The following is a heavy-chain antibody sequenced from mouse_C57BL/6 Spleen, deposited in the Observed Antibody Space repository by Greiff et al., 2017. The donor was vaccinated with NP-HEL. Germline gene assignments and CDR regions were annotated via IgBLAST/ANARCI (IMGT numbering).Heavy chain of an antibody. Sequence: DVKLVESGGGLVKPGGSLKLSCAASGFTFSDYGMHWVRQAPEKGLEWVAYISSGSSTIYYADTVKGRFTISRDNAKNTLFLQMTSLRSEDTAMYYCARPYYYGSSYPLWYFDVWGTGTTVTVSS. CDR3: ARPYYYGSSYPLWYFDV. CDR2: ISSGSSTI. CDR1: GFTFSDYG. J-gene: IGHJ1*03. V-gene: IGHV5-17*01. D-gene: IGHD1-1*01.